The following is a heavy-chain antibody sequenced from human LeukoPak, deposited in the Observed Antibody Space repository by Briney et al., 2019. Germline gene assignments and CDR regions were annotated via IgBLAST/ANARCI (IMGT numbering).Heavy chain of an antibody. Sequence: PGRSLRLSCAASGFTFSSYGMHWVRQAPGKGLEWVAVILYDGSNKYYADSVKGRFTISRDNSKNALYLQMNSLRAEDTAVYYCAKESSPHSSGWFLPGFDPWGQGTLVTVSS. D-gene: IGHD6-19*01. V-gene: IGHV3-30*18. CDR2: ILYDGSNK. CDR3: AKESSPHSSGWFLPGFDP. J-gene: IGHJ5*02. CDR1: GFTFSSYG.